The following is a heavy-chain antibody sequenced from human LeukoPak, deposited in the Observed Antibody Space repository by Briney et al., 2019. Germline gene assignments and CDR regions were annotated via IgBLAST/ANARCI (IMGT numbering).Heavy chain of an antibody. D-gene: IGHD2-2*02. CDR2: ISYDGSNK. J-gene: IGHJ6*03. Sequence: GGSLRLSCAASGFTFSSYAMHWVRQAPGKGLEWVAVISYDGSNKYYADSVKGRFTISRDNSKNTLYLQMNSLRAEDTAVYYCAKVGFDCSSTSCYTPYYYYYMDVWGKGTTVTVSS. CDR3: AKVGFDCSSTSCYTPYYYYYMDV. CDR1: GFTFSSYA. V-gene: IGHV3-30-3*01.